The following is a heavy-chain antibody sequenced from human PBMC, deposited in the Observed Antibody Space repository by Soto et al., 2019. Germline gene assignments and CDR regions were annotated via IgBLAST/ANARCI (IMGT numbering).Heavy chain of an antibody. CDR1: VGSISSGGHS. J-gene: IGHJ4*02. CDR2: IYHSWNT. D-gene: IGHD3-10*01. V-gene: IGHV4-30-2*01. CDR3: DRVHVGYYFES. Sequence: PSETLSLTCSVSVGSISSGGHSWSWIRQPPGKGLEWIGFIYHSWNTYYNPSLRSRVTISVDRYKNQFSLKLNSVTAADTAVYYSDRVHVGYYFESWGQGNLATVSS.